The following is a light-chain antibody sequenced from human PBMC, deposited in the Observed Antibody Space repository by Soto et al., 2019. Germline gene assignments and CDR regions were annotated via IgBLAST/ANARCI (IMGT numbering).Light chain of an antibody. J-gene: IGKJ2*01. V-gene: IGKV1-5*01. CDR3: QQYTSYWYT. CDR1: QNVGSW. Sequence: DIQMTQSPSTLSASDGDRVSITCRASQNVGSWLAWYQQKPGKAPKLLIYDASSLDSGVPSRFSGGGYETEFTLTISSLQPDDFATYYCQQYTSYWYTFGQGTKLEIK. CDR2: DAS.